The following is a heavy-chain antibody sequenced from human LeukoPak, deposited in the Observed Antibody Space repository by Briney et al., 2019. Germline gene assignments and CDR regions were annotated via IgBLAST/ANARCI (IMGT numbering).Heavy chain of an antibody. Sequence: PGGSLRLSCAASGFTFSSYEMNWVRQAPGKGLEWVSYISSSGSTIYYADSVKGRFTISRDNAKNSLYLQMNSLRAEDTAIYYCAKVYAGTWYDKWGQGTLVTVSS. CDR1: GFTFSSYE. J-gene: IGHJ5*02. CDR3: AKVYAGTWYDK. CDR2: ISSSGSTI. V-gene: IGHV3-48*03. D-gene: IGHD3-16*01.